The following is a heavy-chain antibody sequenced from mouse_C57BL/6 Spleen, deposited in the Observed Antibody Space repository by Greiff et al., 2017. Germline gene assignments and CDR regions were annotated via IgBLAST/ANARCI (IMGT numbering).Heavy chain of an antibody. Sequence: EVKLVESGEGLVKPGGSLKLSCAASGFTFSSYAMSWVRQTPEKRLEWVAYISSGGDYIYYADTVKGRFTISRDNARNTLYLQMSSLKSEDTAMDYCTREESNYDLAMDYWGQGTSVTVSS. J-gene: IGHJ4*01. CDR3: TREESNYDLAMDY. CDR1: GFTFSSYA. CDR2: ISSGGDYI. D-gene: IGHD2-5*01. V-gene: IGHV5-9-1*02.